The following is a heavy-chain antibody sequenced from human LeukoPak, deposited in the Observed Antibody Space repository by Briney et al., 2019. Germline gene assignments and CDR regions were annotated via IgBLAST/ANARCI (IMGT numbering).Heavy chain of an antibody. V-gene: IGHV4-38-2*02. CDR2: IYHSGST. CDR3: AREAVAADGGFFDY. CDR1: GYSISSGYY. D-gene: IGHD6-19*01. J-gene: IGHJ4*02. Sequence: SETLSLTCTVSGYSISSGYYWGWIRQPPGKGLEWIGSIYHSGSTYYNPSLKSRVTISVDTSKNQFSLKLSSVTAADTAVYYCAREAVAADGGFFDYWGQGTLVTVSS.